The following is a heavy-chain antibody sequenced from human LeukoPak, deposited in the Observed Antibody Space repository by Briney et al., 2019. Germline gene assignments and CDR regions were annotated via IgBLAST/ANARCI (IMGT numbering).Heavy chain of an antibody. D-gene: IGHD4-17*01. CDR2: IDRSSSYI. CDR3: ARDTTVYGDFDY. J-gene: IGHJ4*02. Sequence: PGGSLRLSCEASGFSSSAHTMNWVRQAPGKGLEWVSSIDRSSSYIYYADSVKGRFTISRDNAKNSLYLQMNSLRAEDTAVYYCARDTTVYGDFDYWGQGTLVTVSS. CDR1: GFSSSAHT. V-gene: IGHV3-21*01.